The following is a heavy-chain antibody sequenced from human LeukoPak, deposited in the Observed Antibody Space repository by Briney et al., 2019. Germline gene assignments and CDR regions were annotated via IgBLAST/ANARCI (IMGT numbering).Heavy chain of an antibody. D-gene: IGHD5-18*01. CDR2: INPSGGST. V-gene: IGHV1-46*01. CDR3: ARAGGYSYGPTYFDY. J-gene: IGHJ4*02. CDR1: GYTFTSYY. Sequence: ASVKVSCKASGYTFTSYYMHWVRQAPGQGLEWMGIINPSGGSTSYAQKSQGRVTMTRDTSTSTVYMELSSLRSEDTAVYYCARAGGYSYGPTYFDYWGQGTLVTVSS.